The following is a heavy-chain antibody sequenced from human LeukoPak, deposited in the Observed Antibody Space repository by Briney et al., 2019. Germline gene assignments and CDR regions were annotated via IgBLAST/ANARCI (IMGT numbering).Heavy chain of an antibody. D-gene: IGHD3-22*01. CDR1: GYSISSGYY. CDR3: SRDLVSEVVLLLEDPNNYFDY. J-gene: IGHJ4*02. CDR2: IYHSGST. V-gene: IGHV4-38-2*02. Sequence: SETLSLTCTVSGYSISSGYYWGWIRQPPGKGREGIGSIYHSGSTYYNPSLKRRVTISVDTSKNQFSLKLSSVTAADTAVYYCSRDLVSEVVLLLEDPNNYFDYWGQGTLVTVSS.